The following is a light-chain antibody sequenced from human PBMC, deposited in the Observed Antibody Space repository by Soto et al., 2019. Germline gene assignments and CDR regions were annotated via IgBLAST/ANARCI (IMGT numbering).Light chain of an antibody. J-gene: IGKJ5*01. CDR3: QQYIKWPIT. Sequence: EIVMTQSPATLSVSPGERATLSCRASQNILSNLAWYQQKPGQAPRLLIYDASTRATGIPARFSGSGSGTEFTLTVSSLQSEDFAVYYCQQYIKWPITFGQGTRLEI. CDR1: QNILSN. V-gene: IGKV3-15*01. CDR2: DAS.